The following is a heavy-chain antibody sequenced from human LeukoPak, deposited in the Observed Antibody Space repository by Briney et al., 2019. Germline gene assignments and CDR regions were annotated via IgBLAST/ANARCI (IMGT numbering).Heavy chain of an antibody. J-gene: IGHJ4*02. D-gene: IGHD2-2*01. CDR1: GYTLTELS. Sequence: ASVTVSCKVSGYTLTELSMHWVRQAPGKGLEWMGGFDPEDGETIYAQKFQGRVTMTEDTSTDTAYMELSSLRSEDTAVYYCATHRLRYCSSTSCYAGGGFDYWGQGTLVTVSS. CDR3: ATHRLRYCSSTSCYAGGGFDY. V-gene: IGHV1-24*01. CDR2: FDPEDGET.